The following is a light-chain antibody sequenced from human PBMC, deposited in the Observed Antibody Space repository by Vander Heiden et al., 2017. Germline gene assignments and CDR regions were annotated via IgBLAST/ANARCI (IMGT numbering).Light chain of an antibody. V-gene: IGLV1-44*01. CDR1: SSNIGSKS. Sequence: QSVLTQPPSESGTPGQRVTISCSGSSSNIGSKSVSWYQQLPGTAPKLLIYSNNQRPSGVPDRFSGSKSGTSASLAISGLQSEDEADYSCAAWDDSLNAVVFGGGTKLTGL. J-gene: IGLJ2*01. CDR2: SNN. CDR3: AAWDDSLNAVV.